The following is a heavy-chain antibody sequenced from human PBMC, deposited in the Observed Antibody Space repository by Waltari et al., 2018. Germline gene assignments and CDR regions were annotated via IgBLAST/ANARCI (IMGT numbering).Heavy chain of an antibody. V-gene: IGHV3-21*01. CDR3: ARVGAIISLDY. CDR2: ISSTSSYI. D-gene: IGHD3-16*01. J-gene: IGHJ4*02. CDR1: GFTFSNFA. Sequence: EVQRVESGGGLVNPGGSMQPPCPASGFTFSNFAINWVRQAPGKGLEWVSSISSTSSYIYYADSVKGRFTISRDNAKNSLYLQMNSLRADDTAVYYCARVGAIISLDYWGQGTLVTVSS.